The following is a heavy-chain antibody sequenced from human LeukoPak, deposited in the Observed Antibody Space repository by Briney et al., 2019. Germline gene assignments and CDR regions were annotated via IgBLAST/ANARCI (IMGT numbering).Heavy chain of an antibody. Sequence: ASVKVSCKASGYTFTSYGISWVRQAPGQGLEWMGWINPDNGGTNYAQKFQGRVTMTRDTSISTAYMELSRLKSDDTAVYYCARYGHIWYSDLWGRGTLVTVSS. D-gene: IGHD4-17*01. V-gene: IGHV1-2*02. CDR1: GYTFTSYG. J-gene: IGHJ2*01. CDR2: INPDNGGT. CDR3: ARYGHIWYSDL.